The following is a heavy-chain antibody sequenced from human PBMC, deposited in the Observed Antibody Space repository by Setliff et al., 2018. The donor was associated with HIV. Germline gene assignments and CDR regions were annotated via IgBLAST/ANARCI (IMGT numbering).Heavy chain of an antibody. V-gene: IGHV4-39*01. CDR1: RGSISSGTYY. D-gene: IGHD2-2*01. CDR3: ARQGLVLVPASIDWRLPPSPIDY. Sequence: SETLSLTCTVSRGSISSGTYYWGWIRQPPGKGLEWIASIYYSGSTYYNPSLKSRITRSVDTSKNQFSLRLSSVTAADTAVYYCARQGLVLVPASIDWRLPPSPIDYWGQGALVTVSS. J-gene: IGHJ4*02. CDR2: IYYSGST.